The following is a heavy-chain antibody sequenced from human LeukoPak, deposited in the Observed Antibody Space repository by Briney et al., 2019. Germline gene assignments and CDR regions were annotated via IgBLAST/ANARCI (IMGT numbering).Heavy chain of an antibody. CDR1: GFTVSGNY. D-gene: IGHD3-10*01. Sequence: GGSLRLSCAASGFTVSGNYMSWVRQAPGKGLEWVSVIYSSGTTDYADSVTGRFFIARDNSKNTLYLQMNSLRPEDTAVYYCASRTITMVRGAMDVWGQGTTVTVSS. V-gene: IGHV3-53*01. CDR3: ASRTITMVRGAMDV. J-gene: IGHJ6*02. CDR2: IYSSGTT.